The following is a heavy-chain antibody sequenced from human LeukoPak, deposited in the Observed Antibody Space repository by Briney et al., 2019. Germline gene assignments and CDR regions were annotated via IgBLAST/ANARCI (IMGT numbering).Heavy chain of an antibody. D-gene: IGHD3-9*01. V-gene: IGHV3-30*18. CDR1: GFTFSSYG. Sequence: GGSLRLSCAASGFTFSSYGMHWVRQAPGKGLEWVAVISYDGSNKYYADSVKGRFTISRDNSKNTLYLQMNSLRAEDTAVYYCAKDELRYFDWLFGHFDYWGQGTLVTVSS. CDR2: ISYDGSNK. CDR3: AKDELRYFDWLFGHFDY. J-gene: IGHJ4*02.